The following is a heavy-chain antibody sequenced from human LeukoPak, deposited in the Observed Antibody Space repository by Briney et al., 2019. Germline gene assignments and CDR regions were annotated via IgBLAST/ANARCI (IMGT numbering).Heavy chain of an antibody. V-gene: IGHV3-49*03. CDR1: GFTFGDYA. Sequence: GGSLRLSCTASGFTFGDYAMSWFRQAPGKGLEWAGFIRSKAYGGTTEYAASVKGRFTISRDDSKSIAYLQMNSLKTGDTAVYYCTRGHIVVVTAILADYWGQGTLVTVSS. CDR2: IRSKAYGGTT. CDR3: TRGHIVVVTAILADY. J-gene: IGHJ4*02. D-gene: IGHD2-21*02.